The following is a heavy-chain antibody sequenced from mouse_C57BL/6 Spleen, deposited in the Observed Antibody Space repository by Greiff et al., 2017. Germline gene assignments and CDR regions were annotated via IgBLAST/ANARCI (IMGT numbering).Heavy chain of an antibody. V-gene: IGHV3-6*01. J-gene: IGHJ4*01. D-gene: IGHD3-1*01. CDR1: GYSITSGYY. CDR3: ARGGLRKGDYAMDY. Sequence: EVQLKESGPGLVKPSQSLSLTCSVTGYSITSGYYWNWIRQFPGNKLEWMGYISYDGSNNYNPSLKNRISITRDTSKNQFFLKLNSVTTEDTATYYCARGGLRKGDYAMDYWGQGTSVTVSS. CDR2: ISYDGSN.